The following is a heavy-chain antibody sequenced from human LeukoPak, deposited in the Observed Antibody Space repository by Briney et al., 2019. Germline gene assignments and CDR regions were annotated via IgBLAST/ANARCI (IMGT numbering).Heavy chain of an antibody. D-gene: IGHD2-2*01. V-gene: IGHV1-69*06. CDR2: IIPMFGTA. Sequence: ASVKVSCKASGYTFTSYEISWVRQAPGQGLEWMGGIIPMFGTAKYAQKFQGRVTIIADKSTSTAYMELSSLRSEDTAAYYCASGTTDIVVVPATLRNYYFDYWGQGTLATVSS. CDR1: GYTFTSYE. CDR3: ASGTTDIVVVPATLRNYYFDY. J-gene: IGHJ4*02.